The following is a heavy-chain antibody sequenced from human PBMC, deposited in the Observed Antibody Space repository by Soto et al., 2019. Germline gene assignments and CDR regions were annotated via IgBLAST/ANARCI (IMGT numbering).Heavy chain of an antibody. Sequence: EVQLVESGGGLVKPGGSPRLSCAASGFTFSSYSMNWVRQAPGKGLEWVSSISSSSSYIYYADSVKGRFTISRDNAKNSLYLQMNSLRAEDTAVYYCARGTTVTTLWEDYWGQGTLVTVSS. V-gene: IGHV3-21*01. CDR3: ARGTTVTTLWEDY. CDR1: GFTFSSYS. J-gene: IGHJ4*02. CDR2: ISSSSSYI. D-gene: IGHD4-4*01.